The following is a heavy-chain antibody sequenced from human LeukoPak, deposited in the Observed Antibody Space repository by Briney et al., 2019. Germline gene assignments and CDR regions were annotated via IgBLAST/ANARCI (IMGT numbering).Heavy chain of an antibody. CDR1: GYTFTGYY. D-gene: IGHD5-18*01. J-gene: IGHJ5*02. CDR2: INPNSGGT. V-gene: IGHV1-2*02. CDR3: ARVGYSYGPITNWFDP. Sequence: ASVKVSCKASGYTFTGYYMHWVRQAPGQGLEWMGWINPNSGGTNYAQKFQGRVTMTRDTSISTAYMELSRLRSDDTAVYYCARVGYSYGPITNWFDPWGQGTLVTVSS.